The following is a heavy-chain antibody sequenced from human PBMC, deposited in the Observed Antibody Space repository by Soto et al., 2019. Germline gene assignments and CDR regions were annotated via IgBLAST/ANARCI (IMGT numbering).Heavy chain of an antibody. Sequence: QVQLVQSGAEVKKPGSSVKVSCKASGGTFSSYAISWVRQAPGQGLEWMGGIIPIFGTANYAQKFQGRVTITADKATSTAYMELSSLRSAATAVYYCATLVGTAMVKIDYWGQGTLVTVSS. CDR1: GGTFSSYA. CDR3: ATLVGTAMVKIDY. D-gene: IGHD5-18*01. J-gene: IGHJ4*02. CDR2: IIPIFGTA. V-gene: IGHV1-69*06.